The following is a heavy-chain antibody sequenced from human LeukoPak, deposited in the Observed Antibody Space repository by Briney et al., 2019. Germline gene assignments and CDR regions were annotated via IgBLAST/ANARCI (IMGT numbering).Heavy chain of an antibody. J-gene: IGHJ5*01. V-gene: IGHV3-9*01. CDR1: GLTFDDCT. D-gene: IGHD1-1*01. Sequence: SPRLSCAASGLTFDDCTMQWVPEAPGEGPGWVSGISWSSATLAYAASMKRRSTISRANAKKSPYMQMNSIRAVATAYYFCGIGEEKETTTALDSWGQGTLVTVSS. CDR2: ISWSSATL. CDR3: GIGEEKETTTALDS.